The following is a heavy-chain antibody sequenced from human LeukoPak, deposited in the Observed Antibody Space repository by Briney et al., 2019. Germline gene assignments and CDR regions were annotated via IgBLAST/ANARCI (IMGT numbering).Heavy chain of an antibody. CDR2: IIPIFGTA. CDR3: ARVPLDGEEIYYYYGMDV. D-gene: IGHD4-17*01. V-gene: IGHV1-69*13. CDR1: GGTFSSYA. J-gene: IGHJ6*02. Sequence: SVKVSCKASGGTFSSYAISWVRQAPGQGPEWMGGIIPIFGTANYAQKFQGRVTITADESTSTAYMELSSLRSEDTAVYYCARVPLDGEEIYYYYGMDVWGQGTTVTVSS.